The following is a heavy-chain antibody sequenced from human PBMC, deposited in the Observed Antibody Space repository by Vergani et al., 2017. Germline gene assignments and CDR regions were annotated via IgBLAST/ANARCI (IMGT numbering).Heavy chain of an antibody. Sequence: EVQLVESGGGFVKPGGSLRLSCAASGFTFSNAWMSWVRQAPGKGLEWVGRIKSKTDGGTTDYAAPVKGRFTISRDDSKNTLYLQMNSLKTEDTAVYYCTLDRDYGDPDAFDIWGQGTMVTVSS. D-gene: IGHD4-17*01. CDR2: IKSKTDGGTT. CDR1: GFTFSNAW. J-gene: IGHJ3*02. V-gene: IGHV3-15*01. CDR3: TLDRDYGDPDAFDI.